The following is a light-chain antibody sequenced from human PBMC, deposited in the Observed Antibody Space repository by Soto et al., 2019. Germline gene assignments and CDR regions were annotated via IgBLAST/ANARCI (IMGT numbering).Light chain of an antibody. CDR1: QSVSSSY. J-gene: IGKJ1*01. CDR3: QQYGSSPTT. Sequence: ELVLTQSPGTLSLSPGERATLSCRASQSVSSSYLAWYQQKPGQAPRLLIYGASSRATGIPDRFSGSVSGTDLTLNLCRLEPEDCEVYYGQQYGSSPTTFGQGTKVEIK. V-gene: IGKV3-20*01. CDR2: GAS.